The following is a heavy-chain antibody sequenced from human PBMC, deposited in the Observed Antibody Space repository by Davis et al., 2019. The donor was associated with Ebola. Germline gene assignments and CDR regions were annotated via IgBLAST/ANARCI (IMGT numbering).Heavy chain of an antibody. CDR3: ARQHVLLYPATYFDY. CDR2: IYYSGST. V-gene: IGHV4-39*01. CDR1: GGSISSSSYY. J-gene: IGHJ4*02. D-gene: IGHD3-10*01. Sequence: MPSETLSLTCTVSGGSISSSSYYWGWIRQPPGKGLEWIGSIYYSGSTYYNPSLKSRVTISVDTSKNQFSLKLSSVTAADTAVYYCARQHVLLYPATYFDYWGQGTLVTVSS.